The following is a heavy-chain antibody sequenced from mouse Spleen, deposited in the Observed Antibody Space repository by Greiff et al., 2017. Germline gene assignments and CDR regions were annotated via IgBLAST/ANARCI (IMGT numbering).Heavy chain of an antibody. J-gene: IGHJ3*01. CDR2: IFPGTGTT. CDR1: GYTFTSYW. D-gene: IGHD4-1*01. Sequence: QVQLQQSGAELVKPGASVKLSCKTSGYTFTSYWIQWVKQRPGQGLGWIGEIFPGTGTTYYNEKFKGKATLTIDTSSSTAYMQLSSLTSEDSAVYYCARSLTGTRFAYWGQGTLVTVSA. CDR3: ARSLTGTRFAY. V-gene: IGHV1S132*01.